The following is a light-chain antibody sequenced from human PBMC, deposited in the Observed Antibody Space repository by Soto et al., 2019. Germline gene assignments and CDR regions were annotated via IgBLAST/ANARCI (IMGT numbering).Light chain of an antibody. Sequence: IKTSQLPSVRCAKVGDRVTITCRASQGISNYLAWYQQKPGKVPKLLLYAASTLQSGVPSRFSGSGSGTDFTLTISILRPGDVATLYCQMDSRAPLTVGGGTIV. CDR3: QMDSRAPLT. CDR1: QGISNY. J-gene: IGKJ4*01. V-gene: IGKV1-27*01. CDR2: AAS.